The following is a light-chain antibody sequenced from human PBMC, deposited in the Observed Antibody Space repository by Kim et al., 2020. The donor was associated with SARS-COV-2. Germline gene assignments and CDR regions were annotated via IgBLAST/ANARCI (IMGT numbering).Light chain of an antibody. CDR3: QAWDSSTAV. CDR2: QHT. Sequence: VSPGQTASITCSGAKLGDKYAYWYQQKPGQAPVLVIYQHTKRPSGISQRFSGSSSGNTATLTISPAQTVDEADYYCQAWDSSTAVFGGGTQLTVL. V-gene: IGLV3-1*01. CDR1: KLGDKY. J-gene: IGLJ3*02.